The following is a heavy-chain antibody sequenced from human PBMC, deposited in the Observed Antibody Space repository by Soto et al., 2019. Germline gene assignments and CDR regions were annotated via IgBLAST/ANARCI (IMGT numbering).Heavy chain of an antibody. CDR3: ARDCTSTSCYGNYGVDV. J-gene: IGHJ6*02. CDR1: GGSIISGHY. Sequence: QVQLQQSGPGLVKPSQTLSLTCTGSGGSIISGHYWTWIRQYPGKGLEWVGYIHYSGITYYNASLKSRITTSVDTSNSQFYLKLTSVTAADTAVYFCARDCTSTSCYGNYGVDVWGQGTTVTVSS. CDR2: IHYSGIT. D-gene: IGHD2-2*01. V-gene: IGHV4-31*03.